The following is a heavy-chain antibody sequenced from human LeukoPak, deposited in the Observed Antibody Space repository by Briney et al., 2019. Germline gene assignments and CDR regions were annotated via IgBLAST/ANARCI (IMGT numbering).Heavy chain of an antibody. V-gene: IGHV3-7*01. Sequence: GGSLRLSCAASGFTFRSYWMSWVRQAPGKGLEWVANLKQDGSEKYFVDSVKGRFTISRDNAKNSLYLQMSSLRVEDSAVYYCAREGDYYGSGSYYNLLDYWGQGTLVTVFS. CDR2: LKQDGSEK. J-gene: IGHJ4*02. CDR3: AREGDYYGSGSYYNLLDY. CDR1: GFTFRSYW. D-gene: IGHD3-10*01.